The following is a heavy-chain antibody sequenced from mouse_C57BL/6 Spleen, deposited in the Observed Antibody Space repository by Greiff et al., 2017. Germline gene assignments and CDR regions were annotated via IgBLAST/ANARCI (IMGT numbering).Heavy chain of an antibody. V-gene: IGHV7-3*01. CDR3: ARYEVATRDFDV. CDR1: GFTFTDYY. CDR2: IRNKANGYTT. Sequence: VKLVESGGGLVQPGGSLSLSCAASGFTFTDYYMSWVRQPPGKALEWLGFIRNKANGYTTEYSASVKGRFTISRDNSQSILYLQMNALRAEDSATYYCARYEVATRDFDVWGTGTTVTVSS. J-gene: IGHJ1*03. D-gene: IGHD1-1*02.